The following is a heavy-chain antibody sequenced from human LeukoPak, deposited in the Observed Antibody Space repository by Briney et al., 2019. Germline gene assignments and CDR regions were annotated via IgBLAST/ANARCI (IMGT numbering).Heavy chain of an antibody. V-gene: IGHV3-7*04. CDR3: AGGSGWYDRLMSSFDY. J-gene: IGHJ4*02. D-gene: IGHD6-19*01. CDR1: GFTFSSYW. Sequence: PGGSLRLFCTASGFTFSSYWMSWVRQSPGKGLEWVANIKQDGSEKYYVDSVKGRFTISRDNAKNSLYLQMNSMRAEDTAVYYCAGGSGWYDRLMSSFDYWGQGTLVTVSS. CDR2: IKQDGSEK.